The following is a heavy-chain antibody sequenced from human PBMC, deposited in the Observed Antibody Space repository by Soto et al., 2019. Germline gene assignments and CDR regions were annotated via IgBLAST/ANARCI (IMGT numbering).Heavy chain of an antibody. CDR3: AREGVHNYTEYYFDY. V-gene: IGHV3-21*06. Sequence: GSLRLSCAASGFTFSYYPLHWVRRAPGKGLEWVSSISGVRDYIRYADSVKGRFAISRDNAKTSLYLQMNSLTAEDTAVYYCAREGVHNYTEYYFDYWGQGTLVTVSS. CDR1: GFTFSYYP. J-gene: IGHJ4*02. CDR2: ISGVRDYI. D-gene: IGHD3-10*01.